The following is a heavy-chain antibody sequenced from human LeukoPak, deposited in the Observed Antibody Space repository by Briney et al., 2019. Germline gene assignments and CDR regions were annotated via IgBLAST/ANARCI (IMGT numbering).Heavy chain of an antibody. D-gene: IGHD2-2*01. J-gene: IGHJ5*02. CDR2: IYHSGST. Sequence: SETLSLTCAVSGYSISSGYYWGWIRQPPGKGLVWIGSIYHSGSTYYNPSLKSRVTISVDTSKNQFSLKLSSVTAADTAVYYCARSPGVVVRLDWFDPWGQGTPVTVSS. V-gene: IGHV4-38-2*01. CDR3: ARSPGVVVRLDWFDP. CDR1: GYSISSGYY.